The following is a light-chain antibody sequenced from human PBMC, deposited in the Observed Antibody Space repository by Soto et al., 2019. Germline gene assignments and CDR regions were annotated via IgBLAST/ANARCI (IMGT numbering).Light chain of an antibody. Sequence: DNQMTQSPSSLCASVGDRVTITCRASQTTSHNLNSYQEKPGKAPKLLIYAASSLHSGVPSRFSGSGSGTDFTLTISSLQPEDFATYYCQQSYSTRWTFGQRTKVEIK. CDR3: QQSYSTRWT. CDR1: QTTSHN. J-gene: IGKJ1*01. V-gene: IGKV1-39*01. CDR2: AAS.